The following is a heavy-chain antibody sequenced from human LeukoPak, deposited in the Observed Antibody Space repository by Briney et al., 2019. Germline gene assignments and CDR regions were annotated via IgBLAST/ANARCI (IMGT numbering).Heavy chain of an antibody. V-gene: IGHV3-30*02. CDR1: GFTFSSYG. Sequence: AGGSLRLSCAASGFTFSSYGMHWVRQAPGKGLEWVAFIRYDGSNKYYADSVKGRFTISRDNSKNTLYLQMNSLRAEDTAVYYCGVDLYYYYGMDVWGQGTTVTVSS. CDR3: GVDLYYYYGMDV. J-gene: IGHJ6*02. CDR2: IRYDGSNK. D-gene: IGHD2-2*01.